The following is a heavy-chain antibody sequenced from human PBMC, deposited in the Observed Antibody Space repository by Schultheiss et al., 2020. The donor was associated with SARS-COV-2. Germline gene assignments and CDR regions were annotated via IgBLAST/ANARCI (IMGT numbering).Heavy chain of an antibody. Sequence: SETLSLTCTVSGASISGTTYYWAWIRQPPGKGLEWIGEINHLGSTNYNPSLKSRVTISADTSKNQFSLRLSSVTAADTAVYYCGVVTTYNWFDPWGQGTLVTVSS. CDR1: GASISGTTYY. CDR3: GVVTTYNWFDP. V-gene: IGHV4-39*01. J-gene: IGHJ5*02. D-gene: IGHD4-17*01. CDR2: INHLGST.